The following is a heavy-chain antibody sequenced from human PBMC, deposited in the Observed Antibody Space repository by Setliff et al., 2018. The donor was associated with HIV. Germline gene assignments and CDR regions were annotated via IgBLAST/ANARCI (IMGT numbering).Heavy chain of an antibody. V-gene: IGHV1-2*02. D-gene: IGHD1-7*01. CDR1: GSTFTDYY. J-gene: IGHJ4*02. CDR2: INPNSGDT. CDR3: VRVPATAWPRIGTD. Sequence: ASVKVSCKASGSTFTDYYMHWVRQAPGQGLEWMGWINPNSGDTNYAQKFQGRVTMTRDTSISTAYMELTRLRSDDTAVYYCVRVPATAWPRIGTDWGQGTLVTVSS.